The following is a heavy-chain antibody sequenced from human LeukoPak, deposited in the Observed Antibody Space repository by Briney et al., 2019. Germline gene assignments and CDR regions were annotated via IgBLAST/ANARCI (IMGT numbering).Heavy chain of an antibody. Sequence: ASLKVSCKASRYTLTGYYMHWVRQAPGQGIEWMGWINPNSGGTNYAQKFQGRVTMTRDTSISTAYMELSRLRSDDTAVYYCARGAFVVVTAIDYWGQGTLVTVSS. D-gene: IGHD2-21*02. CDR3: ARGAFVVVTAIDY. J-gene: IGHJ4*02. V-gene: IGHV1-2*02. CDR2: INPNSGGT. CDR1: RYTLTGYY.